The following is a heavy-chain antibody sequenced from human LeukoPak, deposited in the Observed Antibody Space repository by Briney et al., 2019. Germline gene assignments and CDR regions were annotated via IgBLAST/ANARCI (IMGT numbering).Heavy chain of an antibody. CDR2: IYSGGST. CDR1: GFTVSSNY. D-gene: IGHD6-19*01. J-gene: IGHJ4*02. Sequence: PGGSLRLSCAASGFTVSSNYMSWVRQAPGKGLEWVSVIYSGGSTYYADSVKGRFTISRDNSKNMLYLQMNSLRAEDTAVYYCARAKWLAINPYYFDYWGQGTLVTVSS. V-gene: IGHV3-66*01. CDR3: ARAKWLAINPYYFDY.